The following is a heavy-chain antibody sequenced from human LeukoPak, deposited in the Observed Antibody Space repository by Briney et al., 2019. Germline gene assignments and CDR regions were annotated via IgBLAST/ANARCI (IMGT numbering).Heavy chain of an antibody. CDR1: GFTFSNYA. CDR2: ISYDGSNK. D-gene: IGHD3-10*01. CDR3: ARGNQVVRHYYAMDV. V-gene: IGHV3-30*04. J-gene: IGHJ6*02. Sequence: GRSLRLSCAASGFTFSNYAMHWVRQAPGKGLEWVAIISYDGSNKYYADSVKGRFTISRDNSKNTLYLQMNSLRAEDTAVYYCARGNQVVRHYYAMDVWGQGTTVTVSS.